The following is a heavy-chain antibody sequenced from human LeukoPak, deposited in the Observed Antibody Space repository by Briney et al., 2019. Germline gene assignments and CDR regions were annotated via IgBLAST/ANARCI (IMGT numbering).Heavy chain of an antibody. CDR3: AKDFAKYCSGGCDFQY. V-gene: IGHV3-30*02. CDR1: GFTLSSYG. Sequence: GGSLRLSCAASGFTLSSYGMHWVRQAPGKGLEWVAFIRYDGSNKYYADSVKGRFTISRDNSKNTLYLQMNSLRAEDTAVYYCAKDFAKYCSGGCDFQYWGQGTLVTVSS. D-gene: IGHD2-15*01. J-gene: IGHJ1*01. CDR2: IRYDGSNK.